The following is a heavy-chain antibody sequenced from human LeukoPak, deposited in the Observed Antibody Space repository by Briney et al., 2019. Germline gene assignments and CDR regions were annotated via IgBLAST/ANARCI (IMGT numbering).Heavy chain of an antibody. CDR1: GYTITGYY. D-gene: IGHD6-13*01. CDR3: ARVVSVNLIAAAGTGRINWFDP. V-gene: IGHV1-2*02. CDR2: INPNSGGT. Sequence: ASVKVSCKASGYTITGYYMHWVRQAAGQGLEWMGWINPNSGGTNNAQKFQGRVTMTRDTSISTGYMELSRLRSDDTSVYYCARVVSVNLIAAAGTGRINWFDPWGQGTLVTVSS. J-gene: IGHJ5*02.